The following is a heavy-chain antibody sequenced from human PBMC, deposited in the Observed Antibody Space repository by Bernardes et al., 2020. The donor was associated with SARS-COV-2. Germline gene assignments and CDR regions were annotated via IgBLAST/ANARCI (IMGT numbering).Heavy chain of an antibody. V-gene: IGHV4-59*11. D-gene: IGHD3-3*01. J-gene: IGHJ6*02. CDR2: VSYSGFS. CDR1: GGSISAHD. CDR3: ARDHRVVGDNGFNYYGLDV. Sequence: SETLSLTCTVSGGSISAHDWSWIRQPPGKGLEWIGNVSYSGFSNYNPSLKSRVHISLDTSKNQCSLKLNSVTAADTAVYYCARDHRVVGDNGFNYYGLDVWGQGTTVTVSS.